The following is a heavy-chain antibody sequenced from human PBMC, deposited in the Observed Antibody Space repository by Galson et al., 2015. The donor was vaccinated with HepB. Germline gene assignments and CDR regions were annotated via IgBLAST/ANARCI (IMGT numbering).Heavy chain of an antibody. V-gene: IGHV1-69*13. J-gene: IGHJ3*02. CDR3: ARDRGVLQRTTTNAFDI. D-gene: IGHD3-10*01. CDR1: GGTFSSYA. Sequence: SVKVSCKASGGTFSSYAISWVRQAPGQGLEWMGGIIPIFGTANYAQKFQGRVTITADESTSTAYMELSSLRSEDTAVYYCARDRGVLQRTTTNAFDIWGQGTMVTVSS. CDR2: IIPIFGTA.